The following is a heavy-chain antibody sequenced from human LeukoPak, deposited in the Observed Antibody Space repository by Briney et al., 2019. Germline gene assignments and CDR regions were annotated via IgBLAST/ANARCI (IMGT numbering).Heavy chain of an antibody. Sequence: SEPLPLTCTVSGVSISSSYWRWIRQPPGKRLEWIGYIYYNGNTNSNPSLKSRVTISADTSKNQFSLKLNSVTAADTAVYFCVRGHFDNRGYSNAFDVWGQGAMVTVSS. CDR1: GVSISSSY. CDR3: VRGHFDNRGYSNAFDV. CDR2: IYYNGNT. V-gene: IGHV4-59*01. D-gene: IGHD3-22*01. J-gene: IGHJ3*01.